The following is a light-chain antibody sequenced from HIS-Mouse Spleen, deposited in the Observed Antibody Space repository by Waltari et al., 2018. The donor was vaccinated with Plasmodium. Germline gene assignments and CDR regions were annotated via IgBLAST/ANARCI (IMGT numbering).Light chain of an antibody. Sequence: SALTQPASVSGSPGPSITISCTGTSSDVGSYNLVSWYQQHPGKAPKLMIYEGSKWPSGVSNRFSGSKSGNTASLTISGLQAEDEADYYCCSYAGSSTNWVFGGGTKLTVL. CDR2: EGS. CDR1: SSDVGSYNL. J-gene: IGLJ3*02. CDR3: CSYAGSSTNWV. V-gene: IGLV2-23*01.